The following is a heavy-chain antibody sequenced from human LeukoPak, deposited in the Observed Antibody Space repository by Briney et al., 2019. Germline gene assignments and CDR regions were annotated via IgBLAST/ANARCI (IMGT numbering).Heavy chain of an antibody. D-gene: IGHD3-3*01. CDR3: ARGYDFWSGYWSHSDY. CDR2: ISSNGGSI. V-gene: IGHV3-64*01. Sequence: GWSLRLSCVASGFTFSRYSLHWLHQAPGKGLEYVSAISSNGGSIYYANSVKSRFTISRDNSKNTLYLQMGSLRAEDMAVYYCARGYDFWSGYWSHSDYWGQGTLVTVSS. CDR1: GFTFSRYS. J-gene: IGHJ4*02.